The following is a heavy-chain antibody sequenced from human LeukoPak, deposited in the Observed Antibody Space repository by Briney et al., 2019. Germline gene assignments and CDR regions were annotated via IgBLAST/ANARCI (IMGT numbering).Heavy chain of an antibody. CDR3: ARDQGRVAAAGTTAYYYYGMDV. Sequence: SETLSLTCTVSGGSISSYYWSRIRQPPGKGLEWIGYIYYSGSTNYNPSLKSRVTISVETSKNQFSLKLSSVTAADTAVYYCARDQGRVAAAGTTAYYYYGMDVWGQGTTVTVSS. CDR2: IYYSGST. V-gene: IGHV4-59*01. J-gene: IGHJ6*02. CDR1: GGSISSYY. D-gene: IGHD6-13*01.